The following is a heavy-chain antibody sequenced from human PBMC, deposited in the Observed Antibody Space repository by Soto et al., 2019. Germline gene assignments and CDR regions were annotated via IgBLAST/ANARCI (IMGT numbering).Heavy chain of an antibody. CDR2: IYWDDDK. Sequence: QITLKESGPTLVKPTQTLTLTCTFSGFSLSTSGVGVGWIRQPPGKALEWLALIYWDDDKRYSPSLKSRLTTPKATSNNQVVITMTIMDPVDTATYYCAQRHGSQVPFDYWGQGTLVTVSS. V-gene: IGHV2-5*02. J-gene: IGHJ4*02. D-gene: IGHD1-26*01. CDR1: GFSLSTSGVG. CDR3: AQRHGSQVPFDY.